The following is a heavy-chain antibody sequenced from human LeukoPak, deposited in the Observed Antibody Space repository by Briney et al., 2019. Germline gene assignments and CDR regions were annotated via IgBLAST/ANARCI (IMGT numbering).Heavy chain of an antibody. D-gene: IGHD2-15*01. V-gene: IGHV1-69*13. CDR1: GGTFSSYA. Sequence: ASVKVSCKASGGTFSSYAISWVRQAPGQGLEWMGGIIPIFGTANYAQKFQGRVTITADESTSTAYMELSSLRSEDTAVYYCARESGYCSGGSCYVLRGNWFDPWGQGTLVTVSS. CDR3: ARESGYCSGGSCYVLRGNWFDP. J-gene: IGHJ5*02. CDR2: IIPIFGTA.